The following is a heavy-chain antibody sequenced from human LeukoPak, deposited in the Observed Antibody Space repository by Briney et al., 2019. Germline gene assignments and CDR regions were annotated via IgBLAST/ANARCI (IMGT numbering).Heavy chain of an antibody. CDR3: ARGTQVSGYSSWLPPLFDY. J-gene: IGHJ4*02. D-gene: IGHD6-13*01. CDR1: GYTFTSYY. Sequence: ASVKVSCKASGYTFTSYYMHWVRQAPGQGLEWMGIINPSGGSTSYAQKFQGRVTMTRDMSTSTVYMELSRLRSDDTAVYYCARGTQVSGYSSWLPPLFDYWGQGTLVTVSS. CDR2: INPSGGST. V-gene: IGHV1-46*01.